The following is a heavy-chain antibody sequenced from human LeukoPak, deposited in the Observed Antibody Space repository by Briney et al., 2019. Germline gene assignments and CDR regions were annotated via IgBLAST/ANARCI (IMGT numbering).Heavy chain of an antibody. J-gene: IGHJ4*02. CDR1: GFTFSSYS. V-gene: IGHV3-21*01. Sequence: GRSLRLSCAASGFTFSSYSMNWVRQAPGKGLEWVSSISSSSSYIYYADSVKGRFTISRDNAKNSLYLQMNSLRAEDTAVYYCARDKRIAAAGIDYWGQGTLVTVSS. D-gene: IGHD6-13*01. CDR2: ISSSSSYI. CDR3: ARDKRIAAAGIDY.